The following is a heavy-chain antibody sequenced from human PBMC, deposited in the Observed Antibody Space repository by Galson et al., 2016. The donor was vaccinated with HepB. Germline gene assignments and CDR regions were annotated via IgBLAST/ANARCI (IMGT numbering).Heavy chain of an antibody. Sequence: SLRLSCAASGFTFSYYSMHWARQAPGMGLEWVAIISNDGSNKYYADSVKGRLTISRDNSKNTLYLQMNSLRAEDTAVNYCVRGGSKYPRSARFDPWGQGTLVTVSS. CDR1: GFTFSYYS. CDR3: VRGGSKYPRSARFDP. V-gene: IGHV3-30-3*01. D-gene: IGHD1-26*01. CDR2: ISNDGSNK. J-gene: IGHJ5*02.